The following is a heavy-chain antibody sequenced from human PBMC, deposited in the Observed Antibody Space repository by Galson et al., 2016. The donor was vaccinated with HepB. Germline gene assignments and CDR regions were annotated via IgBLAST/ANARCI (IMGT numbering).Heavy chain of an antibody. CDR2: DSMDGRRK. CDR3: ARRHEYCPPVGCSVDY. V-gene: IGHV3-30*03. Sequence: SLRLSCAASRFTFSGYGMHWVRQAPGKGLEWVAADSMDGRRKFYADSVKGRFPISRDNSNNMLFLQMSSLTEDDTAVYYCARRHEYCPPVGCSVDYWGQGTLVSVSS. J-gene: IGHJ4*02. D-gene: IGHD2/OR15-2a*01. CDR1: RFTFSGYG.